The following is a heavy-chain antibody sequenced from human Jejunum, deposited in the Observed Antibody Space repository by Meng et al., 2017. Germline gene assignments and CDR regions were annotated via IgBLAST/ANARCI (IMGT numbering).Heavy chain of an antibody. CDR1: GYTFTDYY. J-gene: IGHJ4*02. CDR2: IYPNSGDT. V-gene: IGHV1-2*06. D-gene: IGHD2-15*01. CDR3: ARSRGGYCSGDGCYHFDY. Sequence: ASVKVSCKASGYTFTDYYVHWVRQAPGQGLEWMGRIYPNSGDTYYAHNFEGRVTMTRDTSITTAYMELSGLKSDDTAVFFCARSRGGYCSGDGCYHFDYWGQGTLVTVSS.